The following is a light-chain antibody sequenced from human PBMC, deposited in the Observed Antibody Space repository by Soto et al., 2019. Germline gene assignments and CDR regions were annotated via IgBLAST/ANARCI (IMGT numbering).Light chain of an antibody. V-gene: IGKV3D-15*01. Sequence: EIVMTQSPATLSVSPGERATLSCRASQSVSRNLAWYRQKPGQAPRLLIYGASTRATGIPARFSGSGSGTEFTLTSTRLEPEDFAVFFCQQYGSTFGQGTKVDIK. CDR3: QQYGST. CDR2: GAS. J-gene: IGKJ1*01. CDR1: QSVSRN.